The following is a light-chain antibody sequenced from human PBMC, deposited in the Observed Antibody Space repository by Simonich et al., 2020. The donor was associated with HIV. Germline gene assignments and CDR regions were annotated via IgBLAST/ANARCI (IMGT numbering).Light chain of an antibody. CDR3: QSYDRSNRV. V-gene: IGLV6-57*03. Sequence: NFMLTQPHYVSESPGKTVTISCTRSSGSIASNYVQWYQQRPGSAPTTVLYEDNQRPSGVPDRVSGSIDSSSNSASLTISGLKTEDEADYYCQSYDRSNRVFGGGTKLTVL. CDR2: EDN. CDR1: SGSIASNY. J-gene: IGLJ2*01.